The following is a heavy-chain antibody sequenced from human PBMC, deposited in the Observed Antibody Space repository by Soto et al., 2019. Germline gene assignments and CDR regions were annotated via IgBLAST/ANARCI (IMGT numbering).Heavy chain of an antibody. Sequence: QVQLQESGPGLVKPSQTLSVTCTVSGASVTSGGYYWTWIRQHSGKGLEWIGHIYSDGRTYYSPSLKSRLTISLDMSKHQFFLRLTSVTVADTAVYYCASGYKYPSDYWGQGTLVAVSS. D-gene: IGHD6-25*01. V-gene: IGHV4-31*03. CDR3: ASGYKYPSDY. CDR2: IYSDGRT. J-gene: IGHJ4*02. CDR1: GASVTSGGYY.